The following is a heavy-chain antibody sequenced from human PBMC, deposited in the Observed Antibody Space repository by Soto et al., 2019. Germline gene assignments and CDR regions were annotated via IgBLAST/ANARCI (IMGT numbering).Heavy chain of an antibody. D-gene: IGHD2-2*01. CDR2: IYNNGRT. V-gene: IGHV4-59*01. Sequence: PSETLSLTCTVSGGSISSSSWGWIRQPPGRGLEWIGYIYNNGRTDYNPSLKSRVTISVDTSKNHFSLKLSSVTPADTAVYYCARARFCTSTSCYHYFDFWGQGTLVTVS. CDR1: GGSISSSS. CDR3: ARARFCTSTSCYHYFDF. J-gene: IGHJ4*02.